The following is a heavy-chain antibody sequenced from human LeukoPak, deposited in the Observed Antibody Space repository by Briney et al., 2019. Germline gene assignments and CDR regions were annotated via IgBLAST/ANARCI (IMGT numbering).Heavy chain of an antibody. CDR2: ISGDGGST. D-gene: IGHD3-3*01. CDR3: AKGFSVLASNHYFYYYGMDV. J-gene: IGHJ6*02. CDR1: GMTFDDYA. Sequence: GGSLRLSCAASGMTFDDYAMPWVRRAPGKGLEWVSLISGDGGSTYYADSVKGRFTISRDNSKNSLYLQMTNLRTEDTALYYCAKGFSVLASNHYFYYYGMDVWGQGTTVTVSS. V-gene: IGHV3-43*02.